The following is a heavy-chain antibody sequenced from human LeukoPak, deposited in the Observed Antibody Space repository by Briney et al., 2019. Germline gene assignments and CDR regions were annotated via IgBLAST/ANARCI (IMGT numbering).Heavy chain of an antibody. V-gene: IGHV4-31*03. CDR2: IYYSGST. D-gene: IGHD3-10*01. CDR3: TRSPRSGSNFES. Sequence: SETLSLTCTVSGGSISSGGYYWSWIRQHPGKGLEWIGYIYYSGSTYYNPSLKSRVTISVDTSKNQFSLKLSSVTAADTAVYFCTRSPRSGSNFESWGQGILVTVSS. CDR1: GGSISSGGYY. J-gene: IGHJ4*02.